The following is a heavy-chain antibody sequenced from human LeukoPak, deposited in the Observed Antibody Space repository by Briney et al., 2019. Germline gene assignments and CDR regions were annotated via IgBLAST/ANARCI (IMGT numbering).Heavy chain of an antibody. V-gene: IGHV1-69*04. CDR3: ASTMPRRDGYGGDY. CDR2: IIPILGIA. CDR1: GGTFSSYA. D-gene: IGHD5-24*01. Sequence: GASVKVSCKASGGTFSSYAISWVRQAPGQGLECMGRIIPILGIANPAQKFQGRVTITADKSTSTAYMELSSLRSEDTAVYYCASTMPRRDGYGGDYWGQGTLVTVSS. J-gene: IGHJ4*02.